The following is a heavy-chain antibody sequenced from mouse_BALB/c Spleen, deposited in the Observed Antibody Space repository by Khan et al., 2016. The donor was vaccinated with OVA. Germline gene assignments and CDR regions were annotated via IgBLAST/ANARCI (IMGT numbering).Heavy chain of an antibody. Sequence: EVELVESGGGLVKPGGSLKLSCAASGFTLSSYAVSWIRQTPEKRLEWVASINSGGSTYYPDSVKARLTISRDDARNILYLQMSSLRSEDTAMYYCTRFVDYWGQGTSVTVSS. CDR2: INSGGST. CDR3: TRFVDY. CDR1: GFTLSSYA. J-gene: IGHJ4*01. V-gene: IGHV5-6-5*01.